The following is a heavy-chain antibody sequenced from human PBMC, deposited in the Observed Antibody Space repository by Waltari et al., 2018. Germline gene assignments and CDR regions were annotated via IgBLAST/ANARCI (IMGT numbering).Heavy chain of an antibody. Sequence: EVQLVESGGGLVKPGGSLRLSCAASGFTFSSYSMNWVRQAPGKGLEWVSSISISRSYIDYADSVKGLFTIARDNSKNTLYLQMNSLRAEDTAVYYCAKDVAVAVLDYWGQGTLVTVSS. D-gene: IGHD6-19*01. V-gene: IGHV3-21*04. CDR1: GFTFSSYS. J-gene: IGHJ4*02. CDR2: ISISRSYI. CDR3: AKDVAVAVLDY.